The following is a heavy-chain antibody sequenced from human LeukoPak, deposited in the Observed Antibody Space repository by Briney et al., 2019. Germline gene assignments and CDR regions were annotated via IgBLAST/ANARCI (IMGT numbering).Heavy chain of an antibody. CDR1: GFTFSSYW. Sequence: GGSLRLSCAASGFTFSSYWMHWVRQAPGKGLVWVSRINSDGSSTSYADSVKGRFTISRDNAKNTLYLQMNSLRAEDTAVYYCARSKGPRYYYDSSGYWLDYWGQGTLVTVSS. J-gene: IGHJ4*02. CDR3: ARSKGPRYYYDSSGYWLDY. CDR2: INSDGSST. D-gene: IGHD3-22*01. V-gene: IGHV3-74*01.